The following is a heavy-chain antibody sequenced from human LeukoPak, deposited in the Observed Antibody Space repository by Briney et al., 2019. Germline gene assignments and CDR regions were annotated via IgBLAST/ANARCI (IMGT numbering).Heavy chain of an antibody. CDR3: TRGSLSGSSRDY. J-gene: IGHJ4*02. CDR1: GYTFTGYD. D-gene: IGHD1-26*01. V-gene: IGHV1-8*01. CDR2: MNPNTGDT. Sequence: GASVRVSCKASGYTFTGYDINWVRQATGQGLEWMGWMNPNTGDTGYAQKFQGRVTMTRNSSIDTACMELSGLRSEDTAVYYCTRGSLSGSSRDYWGQGTLLTVSS.